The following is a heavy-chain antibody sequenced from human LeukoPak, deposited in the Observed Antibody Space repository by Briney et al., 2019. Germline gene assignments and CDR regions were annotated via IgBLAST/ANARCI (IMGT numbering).Heavy chain of an antibody. D-gene: IGHD2-2*01. Sequence: GESLKISCKGSGYSFTSYWIGWVRQMPGKGLEWMVIIYPGDSDTRYNPSFQGQVTISADKSISTAYLQWSSLKDSDTAMYYCARQPYYSSTSCYGVYWFDPWGQGTLVTVPS. CDR2: IYPGDSDT. CDR3: ARQPYYSSTSCYGVYWFDP. J-gene: IGHJ5*02. V-gene: IGHV5-51*01. CDR1: GYSFTSYW.